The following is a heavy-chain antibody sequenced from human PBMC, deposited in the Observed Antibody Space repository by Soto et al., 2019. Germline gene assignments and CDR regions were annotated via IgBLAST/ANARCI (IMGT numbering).Heavy chain of an antibody. CDR2: IYHSGST. Sequence: SETLSLTCAVSGGSISSSNWWSWVRQPPGKGLEWIGEIYHSGSTNYNPSLKSRVTISVDKSKNQFSLKLSSVTAADTAVYYCARSMHWFGEDFRDDAFDIWGQGTMVTVSS. V-gene: IGHV4-4*02. D-gene: IGHD3-10*01. J-gene: IGHJ3*02. CDR3: ARSMHWFGEDFRDDAFDI. CDR1: GGSISSSNW.